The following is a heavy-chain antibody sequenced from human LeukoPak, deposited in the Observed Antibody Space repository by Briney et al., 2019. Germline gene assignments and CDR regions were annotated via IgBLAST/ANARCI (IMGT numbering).Heavy chain of an antibody. CDR3: ARETHGRSLHAFDI. V-gene: IGHV1-69*05. CDR1: GGTFSSYA. D-gene: IGHD2-21*01. Sequence: ASVKVSCKASGGTFSSYAISWVRQAPGQGLEWMGGIIPIFGTANYAQKFQGRVTITTDESTSTAYMELSSLRSEDTAVYYCARETHGRSLHAFDIWGQGTMVTVSS. CDR2: IIPIFGTA. J-gene: IGHJ3*02.